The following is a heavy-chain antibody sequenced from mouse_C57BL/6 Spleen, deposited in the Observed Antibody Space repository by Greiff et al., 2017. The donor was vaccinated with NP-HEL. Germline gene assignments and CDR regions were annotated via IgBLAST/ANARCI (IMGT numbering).Heavy chain of an antibody. V-gene: IGHV1-9*01. D-gene: IGHD2-3*01. CDR2: ILPGSGST. Sequence: QVQLKESGAELMKPGASVKLSCKATGYTFTGYWIEWVKQRPGHGLEWIGEILPGSGSTNYNEKFKGKATFTADTSSNTAYMQLSSLTTEDSAIYYCASQFFYDGYYAGYFDYWGQGTTLTVSS. J-gene: IGHJ2*01. CDR1: GYTFTGYW. CDR3: ASQFFYDGYYAGYFDY.